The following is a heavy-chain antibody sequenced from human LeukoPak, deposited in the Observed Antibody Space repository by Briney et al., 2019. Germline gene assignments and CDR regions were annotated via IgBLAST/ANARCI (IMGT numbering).Heavy chain of an antibody. CDR3: ASDRFTGPTTAYLDH. J-gene: IGHJ4*01. CDR1: GFTFSRYA. CDR2: FAADGRGT. Sequence: PGGSLRLSCAASGFTFSRYAMPWFRKTPGMGLVWVSRFAADGRGTNYAHSVKGRFTISRDNAKNTVYLQMSRLKAEDTTVYYCASDRFTGPTTAYLDHWGQGTLVTVSS. V-gene: IGHV3-74*01. D-gene: IGHD1-1*01.